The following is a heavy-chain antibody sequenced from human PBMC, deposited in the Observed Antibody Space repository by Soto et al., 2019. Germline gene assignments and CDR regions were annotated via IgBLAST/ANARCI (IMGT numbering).Heavy chain of an antibody. D-gene: IGHD3-10*01. Sequence: PGESLRLSCAASGFRFSDFHMDWVRQAPGKGLEWVGRSRNEANSYTTDYAASVKGRFTISRHDLKNSLFLQMNSLKLEDTAVYYCALNYYGLDVLGQWTTVTVSS. CDR2: SRNEANSYTT. CDR3: ALNYYGLDV. CDR1: GFRFSDFH. V-gene: IGHV3-72*01. J-gene: IGHJ6*02.